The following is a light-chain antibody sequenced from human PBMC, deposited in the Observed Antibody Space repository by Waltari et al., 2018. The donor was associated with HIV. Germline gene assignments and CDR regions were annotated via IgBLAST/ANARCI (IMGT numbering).Light chain of an antibody. J-gene: IGLJ2*01. CDR2: SDH. V-gene: IGLV1-44*01. CDR1: TSTIGSNT. Sequence: TQPPSASGTPGQRVTISCSGSTSTIGSNTVNWYQVRPGTAPKLLIYSDHQRASGVPNRFSGSKSDTSASLAISGLQSEDEAHYYCAAWDDNLNGPLFGGGTKLTVL. CDR3: AAWDDNLNGPL.